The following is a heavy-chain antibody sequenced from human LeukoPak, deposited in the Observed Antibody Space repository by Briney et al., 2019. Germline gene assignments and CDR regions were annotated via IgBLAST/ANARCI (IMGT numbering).Heavy chain of an antibody. CDR1: GFSVSSKY. CDR2: IYNGGGT. V-gene: IGHV3-53*01. J-gene: IGHJ4*02. D-gene: IGHD3-22*01. Sequence: GGSLRLSCAASGFSVSSKYMTWVRQAPGKGLEWVSIIYNGGGTYHADSVKGRFNISRDNSKNTLYLQMNSLRAEDTAVYYCARVGGGDYYDSSGYYALDYWGQGTLVTVSS. CDR3: ARVGGGDYYDSSGYYALDY.